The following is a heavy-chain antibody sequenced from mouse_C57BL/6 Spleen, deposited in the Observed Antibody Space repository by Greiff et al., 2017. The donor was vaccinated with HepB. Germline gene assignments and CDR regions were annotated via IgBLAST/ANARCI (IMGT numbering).Heavy chain of an antibody. CDR1: GYTFTSYW. CDR3: AKRATVVPTGYFDV. CDR2: IDPNSGGT. D-gene: IGHD1-1*01. Sequence: QVQLQQPGAELVKPGASVKLSCTASGYTFTSYWMHWVKQRPGRGLEWIGRIDPNSGGTKYNEKFKSQATLTVDKPSSTAYMQLSSLTSENAAVYYCAKRATVVPTGYFDVWGTGTTVTVSS. J-gene: IGHJ1*03. V-gene: IGHV1-72*01.